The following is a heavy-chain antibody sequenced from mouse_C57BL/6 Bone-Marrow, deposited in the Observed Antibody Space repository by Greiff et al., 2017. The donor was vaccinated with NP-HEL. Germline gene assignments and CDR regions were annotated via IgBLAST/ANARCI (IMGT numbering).Heavy chain of an antibody. CDR2: ISDGGSYT. D-gene: IGHD2-4*01. V-gene: IGHV5-4*01. J-gene: IGHJ2*01. CDR3: ARDGDYEGY. CDR1: GFTFSSYA. Sequence: EVKVVESGGGLVKPGGSLKLSCAASGFTFSSYAMSWVRQTPEKRLEWVATISDGGSYTYYPDNVKGRFTISRDNAKNNLYLQMSHLKSEDTAMYYCARDGDYEGYWGQGTTLTVSS.